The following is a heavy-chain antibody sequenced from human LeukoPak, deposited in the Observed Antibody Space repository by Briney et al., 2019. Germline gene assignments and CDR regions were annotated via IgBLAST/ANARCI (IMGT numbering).Heavy chain of an antibody. CDR3: ARDVNYAFDY. Sequence: AASVKVSCKPSGYSFTRNGISWVRQAPGQGPEWMAWISANSGNTNYAQNFQDRVTLTTDTSTSTAYMELRSLRSDDTAVYYCARDVNYAFDYWGQGTLVTVSS. J-gene: IGHJ4*02. CDR2: ISANSGNT. D-gene: IGHD3-16*01. V-gene: IGHV1-18*01. CDR1: GYSFTRNG.